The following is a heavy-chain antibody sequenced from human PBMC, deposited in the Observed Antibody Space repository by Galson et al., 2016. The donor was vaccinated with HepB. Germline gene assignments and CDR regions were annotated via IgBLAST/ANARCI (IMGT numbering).Heavy chain of an antibody. Sequence: SLRLSCAASGLNVSDNYINWIRQAPGKGLQWVSITYSSGSTYSADSVKGRLTISRDNVKNTVSLQMNSLRAEDTAVYYCGLRNFDWSVDSWGQGTLVIVSS. CDR2: TYSSGST. J-gene: IGHJ5*01. CDR3: GLRNFDWSVDS. V-gene: IGHV3-53*01. CDR1: GLNVSDNY. D-gene: IGHD3-9*01.